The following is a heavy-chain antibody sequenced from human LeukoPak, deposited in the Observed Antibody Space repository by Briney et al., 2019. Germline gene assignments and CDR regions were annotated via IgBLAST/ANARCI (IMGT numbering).Heavy chain of an antibody. CDR2: ISVSIGST. CDR3: AELGITMIGGV. Sequence: GGSLRLSCAASGFTFSSYGMSWVRQAPGKGPEWVASISVSIGSTYYADSVKGRFTISRDNAKNSLYLQMNSLRAEDTAVYYCAELGITMIGGVWGKGTTVTISS. J-gene: IGHJ6*04. CDR1: GFTFSSYG. D-gene: IGHD3-10*02. V-gene: IGHV3-23*01.